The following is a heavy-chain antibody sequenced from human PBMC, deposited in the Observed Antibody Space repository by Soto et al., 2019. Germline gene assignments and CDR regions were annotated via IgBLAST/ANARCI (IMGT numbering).Heavy chain of an antibody. CDR2: IKSKTDGGTT. J-gene: IGHJ6*02. CDR3: TTDGITGTMDYYYYGMDV. D-gene: IGHD1-7*01. V-gene: IGHV3-15*01. CDR1: GFTISNAG. Sequence: PLRDSYAAAGFTISNAGGSWVSQAPGKGLEWVGRIKSKTDGGTTDYAAPVKGRFTISRDDSKNTLYLQMNSLKTEDTAVYYCTTDGITGTMDYYYYGMDVWGQGTTVTVSS.